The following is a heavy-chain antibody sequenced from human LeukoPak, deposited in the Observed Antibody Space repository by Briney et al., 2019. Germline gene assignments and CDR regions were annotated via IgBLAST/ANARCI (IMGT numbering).Heavy chain of an antibody. CDR2: IKQDGSEK. CDR3: ARAYYYDSSGYWDAYYYYYGMDV. D-gene: IGHD3-22*01. J-gene: IGHJ6*02. Sequence: QSGGSLRLSCAASGFTFSSYWMSWVRQAPGKGLEWVANIKQDGSEKYYVDSVKGRFTISRDNAKNSLYLQMNSLRAEDTAVYYCARAYYYDSSGYWDAYYYYYGMDVWGQGTTVTVSS. CDR1: GFTFSSYW. V-gene: IGHV3-7*01.